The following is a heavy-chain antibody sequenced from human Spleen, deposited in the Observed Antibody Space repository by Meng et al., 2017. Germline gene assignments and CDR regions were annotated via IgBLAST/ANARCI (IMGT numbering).Heavy chain of an antibody. V-gene: IGHV1-18*01. CDR2: ISGYNGNT. J-gene: IGHJ6*02. CDR3: ARDERWFGELYSNYYGMDV. CDR1: GYTFSSYG. Sequence: ASVKVSCKTSGYTFSSYGISWVRQAPGQGLEWMGWISGYNGNTNDAQKFQGRITMTTDTLTSTAYMELWSLRPDDTAVYFCARDERWFGELYSNYYGMDVWGQGTTVTVSS. D-gene: IGHD3-10*01.